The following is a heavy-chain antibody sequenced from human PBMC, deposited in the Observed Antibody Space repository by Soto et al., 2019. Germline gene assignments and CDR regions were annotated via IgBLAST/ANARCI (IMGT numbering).Heavy chain of an antibody. V-gene: IGHV1-8*01. D-gene: IGHD6-6*01. J-gene: IGHJ6*02. CDR1: GYTFTSYD. Sequence: QVQLVQSGAEVKKPGASVKVSCKASGYTFTSYDINWVRQATGHGLEWMGWMNPNSGNTGYAQKFQGRVTMTRNTSIITAYMELRSLRSEDTAVYYCAISSIAARPHYYYGMDVWGQGTKVTVSS. CDR3: AISSIAARPHYYYGMDV. CDR2: MNPNSGNT.